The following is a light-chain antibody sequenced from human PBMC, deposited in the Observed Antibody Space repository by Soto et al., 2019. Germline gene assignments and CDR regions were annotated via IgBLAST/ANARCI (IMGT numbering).Light chain of an antibody. J-gene: IGLJ3*02. V-gene: IGLV2-14*01. Sequence: QSVLTQPASVSGSPGQSITISCTGTSSDVGGYKYVSWYQQHPGKAPKLMIYEVGNRPSGVSQRSSGSKSGNTASLTIFGLQAEDEADYYCSSYTSSNTLVFGGGTKVTVL. CDR3: SSYTSSNTLV. CDR2: EVG. CDR1: SSDVGGYKY.